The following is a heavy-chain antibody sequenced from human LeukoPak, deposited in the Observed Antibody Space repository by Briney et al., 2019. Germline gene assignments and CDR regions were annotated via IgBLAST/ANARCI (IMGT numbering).Heavy chain of an antibody. J-gene: IGHJ4*02. CDR3: ARFSHEGYYFDY. Sequence: ASVKVSCKASGYTFTGYYMHWVRQAPGQGLEWMGWINPNSGGTNYAQKFQGRVTMTRDTSISTAYMELSRLRSDDTAVYYCARFSHEGYYFDYWGQGTLVTVSS. CDR2: INPNSGGT. CDR1: GYTFTGYY. V-gene: IGHV1-2*02.